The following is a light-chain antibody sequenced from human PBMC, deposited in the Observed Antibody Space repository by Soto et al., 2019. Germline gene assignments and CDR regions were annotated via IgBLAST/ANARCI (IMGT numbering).Light chain of an antibody. CDR1: QSVNNNY. CDR3: QQYGSAPWT. J-gene: IGKJ1*01. CDR2: AAS. V-gene: IGKV3-20*01. Sequence: EIVLTRSPGTLSLSPGERATLSCRASQSVNNNYLAWYQHKPGQSPRLLICAASNRARGIPDRFGGSGSGTDFTLTVSRLEPEDFAVYYCQQYGSAPWTFGQGTKVEI.